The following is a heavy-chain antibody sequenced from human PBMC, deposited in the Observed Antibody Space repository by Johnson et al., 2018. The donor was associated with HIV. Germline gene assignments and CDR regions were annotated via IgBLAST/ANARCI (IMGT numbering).Heavy chain of an antibody. CDR3: AKEAKQHDAFDI. J-gene: IGHJ3*02. CDR2: ISWNSGSI. Sequence: VQLVESGGGVVRPGGSLRLSCAASGFTFDDYAMHWVRQAPGKGLEWVSGISWNSGSIGYADSVKGRFTISRDNAKNSLYLQMNSLRAEDTALYYCAKEAKQHDAFDIWGQGTMVTVSS. V-gene: IGHV3-9*01. D-gene: IGHD6-13*01. CDR1: GFTFDDYA.